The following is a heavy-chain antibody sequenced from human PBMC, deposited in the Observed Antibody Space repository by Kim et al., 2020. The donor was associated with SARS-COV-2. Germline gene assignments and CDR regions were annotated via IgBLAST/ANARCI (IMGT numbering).Heavy chain of an antibody. CDR3: ARDRKYGSGSYASVD. CDR2: ISSSSSYI. CDR1: GFTFSSYS. D-gene: IGHD3-10*01. V-gene: IGHV3-21*01. J-gene: IGHJ4*02. Sequence: GGSLRLSCAASGFTFSSYSMNWVRQAPGKGLEWVSSISSSSSYIYYADSVKGRFTISRDNAKNSLYLQMNSLRAEDTAVYYCARDRKYGSGSYASVDWGQGTLVTVSS.